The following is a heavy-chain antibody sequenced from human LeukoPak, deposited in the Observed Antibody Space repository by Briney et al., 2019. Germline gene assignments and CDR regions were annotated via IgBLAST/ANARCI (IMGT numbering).Heavy chain of an antibody. CDR3: ARWAGYCRITNCYSAFDY. V-gene: IGHV1-69*13. D-gene: IGHD2-2*02. Sequence: GASVKVSCKASGGTFINYAISWVRQGPGQGLEWMGGITPIFATPSYAQKFQGRVTITADESTSTAYMELSGLRSEDTAAYYCARWAGYCRITNCYSAFDYWGQGTLVTVSS. CDR1: GGTFINYA. CDR2: ITPIFATP. J-gene: IGHJ4*02.